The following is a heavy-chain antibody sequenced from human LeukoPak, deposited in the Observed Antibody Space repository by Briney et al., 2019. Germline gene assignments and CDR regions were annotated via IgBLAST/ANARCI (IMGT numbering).Heavy chain of an antibody. CDR3: AAADTSFGYFDY. CDR1: GNIITSYA. Sequence: ASVKVSCKASGNIITSYAMNWVRQAPGQGLEWTGWINTSAGNPTYAQGFTGRFVFSLDTSVRTAYLQISSLKAEDTAVYYCAAADTSFGYFDYWGQGTLVTVSS. CDR2: INTSAGNP. V-gene: IGHV7-4-1*02. D-gene: IGHD6-19*01. J-gene: IGHJ4*02.